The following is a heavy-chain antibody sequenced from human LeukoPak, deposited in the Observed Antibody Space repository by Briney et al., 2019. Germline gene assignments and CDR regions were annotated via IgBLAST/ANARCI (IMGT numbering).Heavy chain of an antibody. CDR3: AITSGAMELWFYDY. J-gene: IGHJ4*02. CDR1: GYTLTELS. D-gene: IGHD5-18*01. CDR2: FDPEDGET. V-gene: IGHV1-24*01. Sequence: ASVKVSCKVSGYTLTELSMHWVRQAPGKGLEWMGGFDPEDGETIYAQKFQGRVTMTEDTSTDTAYMELSSLRSEDTAVYYCAITSGAMELWFYDYWGQGTLVTVSS.